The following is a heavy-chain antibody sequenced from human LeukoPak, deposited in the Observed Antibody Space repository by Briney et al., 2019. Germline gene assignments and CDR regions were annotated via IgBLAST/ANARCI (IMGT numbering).Heavy chain of an antibody. D-gene: IGHD3-22*01. J-gene: IGHJ4*02. CDR1: GYTFTSYA. Sequence: SVKVSCKASGYTFTSYAISWVRQAPGQGLEWMGRIIPILGIANYAQKFQGRVAITADKSTSTAYMELSSLRSEDTAVYYCARVVDDSRSDYFDYWGQGTLVTVSS. V-gene: IGHV1-69*04. CDR2: IIPILGIA. CDR3: ARVVDDSRSDYFDY.